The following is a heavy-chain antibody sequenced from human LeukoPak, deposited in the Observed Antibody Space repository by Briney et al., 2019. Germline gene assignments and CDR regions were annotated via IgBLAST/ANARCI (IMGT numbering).Heavy chain of an antibody. CDR3: ATTGSSSPHYYYYMDV. V-gene: IGHV4-59*11. Sequence: SETLSLTCTVSGGSISSHYWSWIRQPPGKGLEWIGYVSDSGSTNYNPSLKSRVTVSVDTSKDQFSLKLTSVTAADTAVYYCATTGSSSPHYYYYMDVWGKGTTVTVSS. CDR1: GGSISSHY. CDR2: VSDSGST. J-gene: IGHJ6*03. D-gene: IGHD6-13*01.